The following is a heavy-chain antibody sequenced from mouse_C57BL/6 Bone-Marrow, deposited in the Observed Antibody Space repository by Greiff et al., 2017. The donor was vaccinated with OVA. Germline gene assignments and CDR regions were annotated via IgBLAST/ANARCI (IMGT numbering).Heavy chain of an antibody. CDR2: ISYDGSN. V-gene: IGHV3-6*01. CDR1: GYSITSGYY. J-gene: IGHJ1*03. CDR3: ARVPLREGDCDV. Sequence: EVKLVESGPGLVKPSQSLSLTCSVTGYSITSGYYWNWIRQFPGNKLEWMGYISYDGSNNYNPSLKNQISITRDTSKNQFFLKLNSVTTEDTATYYCARVPLREGDCDVWGTGTTVTVSS.